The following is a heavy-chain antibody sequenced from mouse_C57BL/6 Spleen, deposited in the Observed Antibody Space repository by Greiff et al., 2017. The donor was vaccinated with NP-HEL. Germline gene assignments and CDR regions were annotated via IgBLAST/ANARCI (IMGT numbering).Heavy chain of an antibody. CDR2: IDPSDSYT. CDR1: GYTFTSYW. V-gene: IGHV1-69*01. CDR3: ARIPPITTVVAIPYWYFDV. D-gene: IGHD1-1*01. J-gene: IGHJ1*03. Sequence: QVQLQQPGAELVMPGASVKLSCKASGYTFTSYWMHWVKQRPGQGLEWIGEIDPSDSYTNYNQKFKGKSTLTVDKSSSTAYMQLSSLTSEDSAVYYCARIPPITTVVAIPYWYFDVWGTGTTVTVSS.